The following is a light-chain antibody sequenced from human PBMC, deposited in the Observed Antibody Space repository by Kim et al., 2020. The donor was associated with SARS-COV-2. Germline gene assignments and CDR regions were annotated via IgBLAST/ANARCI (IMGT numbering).Light chain of an antibody. J-gene: IGKJ2*01. V-gene: IGKV3-20*01. CDR1: QSVSGSY. CDR3: QQYGNVPRT. Sequence: EIVLTQSPGTLSLSPGERITLSCRASQSVSGSYLAWYQQKPGQAPTLLIYGASSRATGIPDRFSGSGSGTDFTLTISRLEPEDFAVYYCQQYGNVPRTFGQGTKLEI. CDR2: GAS.